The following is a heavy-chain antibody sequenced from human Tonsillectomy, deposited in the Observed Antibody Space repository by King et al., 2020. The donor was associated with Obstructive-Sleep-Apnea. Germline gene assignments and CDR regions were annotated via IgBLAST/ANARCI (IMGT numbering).Heavy chain of an antibody. J-gene: IGHJ5*02. V-gene: IGHV3-21*01. CDR2: ISSGSSYI. CDR3: ARQRAGYYCSGFSFDP. CDR1: GFIFSNYA. D-gene: IGHD3-10*01. Sequence: VQLVESGGGLVKPGGSLRLSCTASGFIFSNYAMNWVRQAPGKGLEWVSSISSGSSYIYYADSVKGRFTVSRDNANNSLYLQMNSLRREDTSVYYCARQRAGYYCSGFSFDPWGQGTLVTVSS.